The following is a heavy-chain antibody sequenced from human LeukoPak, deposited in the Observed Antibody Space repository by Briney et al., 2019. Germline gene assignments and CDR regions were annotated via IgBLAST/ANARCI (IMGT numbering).Heavy chain of an antibody. CDR3: ARDLYDNPSEAFDI. CDR1: VYTFTGYY. J-gene: IGHJ3*02. V-gene: IGHV1-2*04. CDR2: INPNSGGT. D-gene: IGHD3-22*01. Sequence: SVKVSCKASVYTFTGYYIHLVRQAPGPGRESRGYINPNSGGTNYAQKFQGWVTMTRDTSINTAYMELSRLRSDDTAVYYCARDLYDNPSEAFDIWGQGTMVTVSS.